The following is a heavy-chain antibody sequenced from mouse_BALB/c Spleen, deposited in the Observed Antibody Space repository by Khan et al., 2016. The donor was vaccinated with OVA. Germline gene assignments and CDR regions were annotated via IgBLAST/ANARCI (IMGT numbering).Heavy chain of an antibody. CDR3: ARRKVDYFDY. D-gene: IGHD1-1*01. J-gene: IGHJ2*01. Sequence: QVQLQQSGAELVRPGSSVKISCKASGYAFSSYWMNWVRQRPGQGLEWIGQIYPGDGDTNYNGKFKGKATLTADKSSSTAYMQLSSLTSEDSAVYFCARRKVDYFDYWGQGTTLTVSS. V-gene: IGHV1-80*01. CDR2: IYPGDGDT. CDR1: GYAFSSYW.